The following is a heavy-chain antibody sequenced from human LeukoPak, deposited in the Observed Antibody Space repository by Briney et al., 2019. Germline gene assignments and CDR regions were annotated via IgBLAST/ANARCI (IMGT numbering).Heavy chain of an antibody. CDR3: ARDPRTTTSRNWFDP. Sequence: PSETLSLTCTVSGGSISSGGYYWSWIRQPPGKGLEWIGEIKYSGNTNYNPSLKSRVTMSVDMSKNQISLKLNSVTAADTAVYYCARDPRTTTSRNWFDPWGQGTLVTVSA. J-gene: IGHJ5*02. CDR1: GGSISSGGYY. V-gene: IGHV4-39*07. D-gene: IGHD1/OR15-1a*01. CDR2: IKYSGNT.